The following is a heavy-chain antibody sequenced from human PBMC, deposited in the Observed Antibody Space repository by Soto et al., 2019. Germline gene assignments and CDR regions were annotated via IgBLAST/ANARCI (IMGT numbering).Heavy chain of an antibody. Sequence: PGGSLRLSCAASGFTFSSYWMSWVRQAPGKGLEWVANIKQDGSEKYYVDSVKGRFTISRDNAKNSLYLQMNSLRAEDTAVYYCASVGGGWYRKDPDYWGQGTLVTVSS. CDR1: GFTFSSYW. J-gene: IGHJ4*02. V-gene: IGHV3-7*03. CDR3: ASVGGGWYRKDPDY. CDR2: IKQDGSEK. D-gene: IGHD6-19*01.